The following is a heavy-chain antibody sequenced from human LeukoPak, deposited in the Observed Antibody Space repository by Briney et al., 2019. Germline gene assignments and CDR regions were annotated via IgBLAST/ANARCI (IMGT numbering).Heavy chain of an antibody. CDR1: GFTFSSYT. CDR3: ARRISGASYAFDI. CDR2: MYTGGST. J-gene: IGHJ3*02. V-gene: IGHV3-53*01. Sequence: GGSLRLSCAASGFTFSSYTMSWVRQAPGKGLEWVSVMYTGGSTYYADSVKGRFTISRDNSKNTLNLQMNSLRAEDTALYYCARRISGASYAFDIWGQGTMVTVSS.